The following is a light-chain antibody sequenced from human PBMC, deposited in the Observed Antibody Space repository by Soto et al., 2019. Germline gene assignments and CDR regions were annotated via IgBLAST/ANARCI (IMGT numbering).Light chain of an antibody. CDR1: SSDVGGYNY. CDR3: NSFTSTSTYV. CDR2: EVT. V-gene: IGLV2-14*01. J-gene: IGLJ1*01. Sequence: QSALTQPASVSGSPGQSSTISCTGTSSDVGGYNYVSWYQQHPGKAPKLMIYEVTNRPSGVSNRFSGSKSDNTASLTISGLQAEDEADYYCNSFTSTSTYVFGTGTKVTVL.